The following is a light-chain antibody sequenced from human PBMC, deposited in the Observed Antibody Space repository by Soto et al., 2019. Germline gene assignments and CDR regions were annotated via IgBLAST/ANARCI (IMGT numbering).Light chain of an antibody. CDR2: KDS. Sequence: SYELTQPPSLSVSPGQTARITCSGDALPKQYAYWYQQKPGQAPVLVIYKDSERPSGIPERFSGSSSGTTVTLTISAVQAEDEADYYCQSADSSGTWVFGGGTKLTVL. J-gene: IGLJ3*02. CDR1: ALPKQY. CDR3: QSADSSGTWV. V-gene: IGLV3-25*03.